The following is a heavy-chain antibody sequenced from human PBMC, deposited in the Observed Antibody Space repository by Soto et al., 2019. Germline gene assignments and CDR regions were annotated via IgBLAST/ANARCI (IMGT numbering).Heavy chain of an antibody. CDR2: IYWDDDE. Sequence: QITLKESGPTLVKPTQTLTLTCTFSGFSLSTTAEGVGWIRQPPGKALERLALIYWDDDERYSPSPKSSLTITKDTSKNQVVLTMTNVDPVDTATYYCAHGSCSSADCYPNPYLDYWGQGILVTVSS. D-gene: IGHD2-2*01. CDR3: AHGSCSSADCYPNPYLDY. J-gene: IGHJ4*02. V-gene: IGHV2-5*02. CDR1: GFSLSTTAEG.